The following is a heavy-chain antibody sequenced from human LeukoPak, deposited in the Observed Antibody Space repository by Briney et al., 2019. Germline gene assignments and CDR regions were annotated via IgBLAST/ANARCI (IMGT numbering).Heavy chain of an antibody. J-gene: IGHJ6*04. CDR2: INPSTGNL. V-gene: IGHV1-18*01. D-gene: IGHD3-10*01. CDR3: ARGGTMVRGVDYAMDV. CDR1: GYTFASYG. Sequence: ASVTLSCKASGYTFASYGISWVRQAPGQGLEWMGWINPSTGNLKYAQNVQGRGTMTTDTSTTTAYIELRSLISDDTAAYYCARGGTMVRGVDYAMDVWAEGTSDPVSS.